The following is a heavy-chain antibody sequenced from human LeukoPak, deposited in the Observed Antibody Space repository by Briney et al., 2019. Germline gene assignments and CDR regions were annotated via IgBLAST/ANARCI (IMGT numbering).Heavy chain of an antibody. D-gene: IGHD2-2*01. CDR2: VYTSGST. CDR1: GGPISFYY. Sequence: SETLSLTCTVSGGPISFYYWSWIRQPAGKGLEWIGRVYTSGSTNYNPSLKSRVTMSVDTSKNQFSLKLSSVTAADTAVYYCARDRIVAAAMKVFDPWGQGTLVTVSS. V-gene: IGHV4-4*07. CDR3: ARDRIVAAAMKVFDP. J-gene: IGHJ5*02.